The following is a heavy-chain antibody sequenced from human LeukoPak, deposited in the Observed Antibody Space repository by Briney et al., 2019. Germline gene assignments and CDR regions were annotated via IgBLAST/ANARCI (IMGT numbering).Heavy chain of an antibody. Sequence: SGTLSLTCTVSGGSISSGGYYWSWIRQHPGKGLEWIGYIYYSGSTYYNPSLKSRVTISVDTSKNQFSLKLSSVTAADTAVYYCARVELGVYYFDYWGQGTLVTVSS. CDR3: ARVELGVYYFDY. CDR2: IYYSGST. CDR1: GGSISSGGYY. J-gene: IGHJ4*02. D-gene: IGHD7-27*01. V-gene: IGHV4-31*03.